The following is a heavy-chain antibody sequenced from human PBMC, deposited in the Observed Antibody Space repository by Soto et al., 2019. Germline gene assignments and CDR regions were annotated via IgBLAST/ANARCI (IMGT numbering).Heavy chain of an antibody. CDR1: GFTFSSYG. D-gene: IGHD6-19*01. CDR3: AKLSGPVAGTAVWDY. J-gene: IGHJ4*02. V-gene: IGHV3-30*18. Sequence: PGGSLRLSSAASGFTFSSYGMHWVRQAPGKGLEWVAVISYDGSNKYYADSVKGRFTISRDNSKNTLYLQMNSLRAEDTAVYYCAKLSGPVAGTAVWDYWGQGTLVTVSS. CDR2: ISYDGSNK.